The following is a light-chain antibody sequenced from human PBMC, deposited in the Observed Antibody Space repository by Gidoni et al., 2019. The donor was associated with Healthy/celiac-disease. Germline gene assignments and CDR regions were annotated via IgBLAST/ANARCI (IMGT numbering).Light chain of an antibody. J-gene: IGLJ1*01. Sequence: QTALTQPASVPGSPGQSITISCTGTNSDVGGYNYVSWYQQHPGKAPKLMIYEVSNRPSGVSNRFSVSKSGNTASLTISGLQAEDEADYYCSSYTSSSPLVFGTGTKVTVL. CDR1: NSDVGGYNY. CDR2: EVS. V-gene: IGLV2-14*01. CDR3: SSYTSSSPLV.